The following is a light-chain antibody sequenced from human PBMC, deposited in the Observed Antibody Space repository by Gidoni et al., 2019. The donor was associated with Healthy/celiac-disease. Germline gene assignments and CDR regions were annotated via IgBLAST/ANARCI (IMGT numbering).Light chain of an antibody. V-gene: IGLV2-14*01. Sequence: QSALPQPASASGSPGPSITISCTGTSSDVGGYNYVSWYQQHPGKAPKLMIYEVSNRPAGVSNRFSGAKSGNTASPTIAVLQAEDEADYYCSSYTSSSTLVVFGGGTKLTVL. CDR1: SSDVGGYNY. J-gene: IGLJ2*01. CDR3: SSYTSSSTLVV. CDR2: EVS.